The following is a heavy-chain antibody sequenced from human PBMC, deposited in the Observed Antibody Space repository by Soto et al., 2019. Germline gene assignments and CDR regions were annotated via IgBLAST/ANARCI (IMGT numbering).Heavy chain of an antibody. CDR1: GGSVSSYY. CDR2: IYYSGST. D-gene: IGHD6-13*01. Sequence: SETLSLTCTVSGGSVSSYYWSWIRQPPGKGLEWIGYIYYSGSTNYNPSLKSRVTISVDTSKNHFSLKLSSVTAADTAVYFCAMSIASAGTVYFDYWCHGTLVTVSS. CDR3: AMSIASAGTVYFDY. V-gene: IGHV4-59*02. J-gene: IGHJ4*01.